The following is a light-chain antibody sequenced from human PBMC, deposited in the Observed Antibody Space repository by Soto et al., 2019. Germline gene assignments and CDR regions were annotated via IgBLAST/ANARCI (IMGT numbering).Light chain of an antibody. CDR2: GTS. CDR3: QQRSNWPWT. J-gene: IGKJ1*01. V-gene: IGKV3D-20*02. Sequence: EIVVTQSPGTLSLSPGERATLSCRASQSVSSRHLAWYQQKPGQAPRLLIYGTSNRATGIPDRFSGSGSGTDFTLTISSLEPEDFAVYYCQQRSNWPWTFGQGTKVDIK. CDR1: QSVSSRH.